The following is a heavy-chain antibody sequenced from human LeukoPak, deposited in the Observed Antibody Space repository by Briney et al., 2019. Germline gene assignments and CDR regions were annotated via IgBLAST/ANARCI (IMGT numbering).Heavy chain of an antibody. V-gene: IGHV3-48*03. CDR2: ISSSGSTI. CDR3: ARDPAAYYDSSDKFDY. Sequence: GGSLRLSCAAPGFTFSSYEMNWVRQAPGKGLEWVSYISSSGSTIYYADSVKGRFTISRDNAKNSLYLQMNSLRAEDTAVYYCARDPAAYYDSSDKFDYWGQGTLVTVSS. D-gene: IGHD3-22*01. CDR1: GFTFSSYE. J-gene: IGHJ4*02.